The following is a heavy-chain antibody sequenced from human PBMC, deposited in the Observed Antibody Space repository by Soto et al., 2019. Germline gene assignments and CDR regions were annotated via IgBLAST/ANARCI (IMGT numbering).Heavy chain of an antibody. V-gene: IGHV3-23*01. CDR1: GFTFRRYA. D-gene: IGHD3-22*01. CDR3: AKVFYDSTGYLFDALDV. CDR2: IRSSGGST. Sequence: GSLRLSCAASGFTFRRYAMTWVRQAPGKGLEWVSTIRSSGGSTCYADSVKGRVTISRDNSKNMLFMQMNSLRAEDTAVYYCAKVFYDSTGYLFDALDVWGQGTMVTVSS. J-gene: IGHJ3*01.